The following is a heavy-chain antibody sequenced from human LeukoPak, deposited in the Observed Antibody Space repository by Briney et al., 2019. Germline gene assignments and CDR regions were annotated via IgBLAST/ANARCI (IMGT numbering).Heavy chain of an antibody. J-gene: IGHJ4*02. CDR1: GGSISSGGFY. Sequence: PSQTLSLTCTVSGGSISSGGFYWSWIRQHPGKGLEWIGYVYYSGSTYYNPSLKSRVTISVDTSKNQFSLNLNSVTAADTAVYYCARRPGPPYGSGSYYFPDYWGQGTLVTVSS. CDR3: ARRPGPPYGSGSYYFPDY. V-gene: IGHV4-31*03. D-gene: IGHD3-10*01. CDR2: VYYSGST.